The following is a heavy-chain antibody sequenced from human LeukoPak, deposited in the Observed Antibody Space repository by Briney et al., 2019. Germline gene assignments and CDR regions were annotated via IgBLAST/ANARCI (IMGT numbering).Heavy chain of an antibody. CDR2: IYYSGST. CDR3: ARGGTVRNDMDV. V-gene: IGHV4-59*01. CDR1: GGSISSYY. D-gene: IGHD1-26*01. Sequence: PSETLSLTCTVSGGSISSYYWSWIRQPPGKGLEWIGYIYYSGSTNYNPSLKSRVTISVDTSRNQFSLKLSSVTAADTAVYYCARGGTVRNDMDVWGQGTTVTVSS. J-gene: IGHJ6*02.